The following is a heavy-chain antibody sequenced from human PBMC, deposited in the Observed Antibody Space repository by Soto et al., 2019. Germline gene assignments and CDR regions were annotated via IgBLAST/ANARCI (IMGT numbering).Heavy chain of an antibody. J-gene: IGHJ4*02. CDR2: INYNGIYS. CDR3: ARKSTSDISGYDYFDY. CDR1: GFIFSSSD. D-gene: IGHD3-22*01. Sequence: EGQLVESGGGLVEPGGSLRLSCAASGFIFSSSDMTWVRQAPGKGLEYVSSINYNGIYSFYAEPAKGRFTISRYNAKNSLYLQMYGLTAEDTAVYFCARKSTSDISGYDYFDYWGQGALVIVSS. V-gene: IGHV3-21*06.